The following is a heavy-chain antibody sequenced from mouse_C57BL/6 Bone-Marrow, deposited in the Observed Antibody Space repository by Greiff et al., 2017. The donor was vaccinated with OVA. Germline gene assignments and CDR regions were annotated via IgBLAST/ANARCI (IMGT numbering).Heavy chain of an antibody. CDR1: GYTFTSYW. J-gene: IGHJ2*01. V-gene: IGHV1-55*01. CDR3: ARSAITTVVARYFDY. CDR2: IYPGSGST. Sequence: QVQLQQPGAELVKPGASVKMSCKASGYTFTSYWITWVKQRPGHGLEWIGDIYPGSGSTNYNEKFKGKATLTVDTSSSTAYMQLSSLTSGDSAVYDCARSAITTVVARYFDYWGQGTTLTVSS. D-gene: IGHD1-1*01.